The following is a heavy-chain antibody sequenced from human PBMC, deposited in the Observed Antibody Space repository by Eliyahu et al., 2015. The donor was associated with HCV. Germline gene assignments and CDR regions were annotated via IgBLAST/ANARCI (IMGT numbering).Heavy chain of an antibody. CDR1: GGSFSGYY. J-gene: IGHJ4*02. V-gene: IGHV4-34*01. CDR2: INHSGST. Sequence: QVQLQQWGAGLLKPSETLSLTCAVYGGSFSGYYWSWIRQPPGKGLEWIGEINHSGSTNYNPSLKSRVTISVDTSKNQFSLKLSSVTAADTAVYYCARGLPPTYYYDSSGYYYGNWGQGTLVTVSS. CDR3: ARGLPPTYYYDSSGYYYGN. D-gene: IGHD3-22*01.